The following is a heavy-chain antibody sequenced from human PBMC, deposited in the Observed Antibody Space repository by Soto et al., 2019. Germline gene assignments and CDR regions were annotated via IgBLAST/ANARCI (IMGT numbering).Heavy chain of an antibody. V-gene: IGHV3-23*01. CDR1: GFTFSSYA. Sequence: EVQLLESGGGLVQPGGSLRLSCAASGFTFSSYAMTWVRQAPGKGLEWVSVITGGVGVTYYADSVKGRFTISRDNSKNTLYLQMNSLRAEDTAVYNCGKFQGETFNKWYFHYWGQGTLVTVSS. CDR2: ITGGVGVT. CDR3: GKFQGETFNKWYFHY. D-gene: IGHD3-16*01. J-gene: IGHJ4*02.